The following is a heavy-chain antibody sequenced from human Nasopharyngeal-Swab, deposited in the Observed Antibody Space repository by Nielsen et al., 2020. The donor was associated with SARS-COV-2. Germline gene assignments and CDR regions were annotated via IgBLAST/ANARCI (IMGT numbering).Heavy chain of an antibody. D-gene: IGHD6-19*01. CDR3: AHRGIAVASGWFDP. V-gene: IGHV2-5*02. Sequence: SGPTLMQPTQTLTLTCTFSGFSLSTSAVGVGWILQPPGKALEWLALIYWDDDKRYSPSLKSRLTITKDTSKNQVVLTMTNMDPVDTATYYCAHRGIAVASGWFDPWGQGTLVTVSS. CDR2: IYWDDDK. CDR1: GFSLSTSAVG. J-gene: IGHJ5*02.